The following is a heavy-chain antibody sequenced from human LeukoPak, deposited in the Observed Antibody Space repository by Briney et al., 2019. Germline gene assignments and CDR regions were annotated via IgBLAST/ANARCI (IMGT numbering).Heavy chain of an antibody. Sequence: ASVKVSCKASGYTFTCYYMYWVRQAPGQGLEWMGWINPNSGGTNYAQNFQGRVTMTRDTSISTAYMELSRLTSDDTDVYYCARELDLYFFDYWGQGTLVTVSS. CDR3: ARELDLYFFDY. V-gene: IGHV1-2*02. CDR2: INPNSGGT. D-gene: IGHD3-9*01. CDR1: GYTFTCYY. J-gene: IGHJ4*02.